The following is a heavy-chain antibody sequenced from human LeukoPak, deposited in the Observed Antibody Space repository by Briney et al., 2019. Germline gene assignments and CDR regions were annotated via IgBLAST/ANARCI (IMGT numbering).Heavy chain of an antibody. CDR1: DGSISSYY. J-gene: IGHJ5*02. CDR3: ARDNSVRDEAWWFNP. D-gene: IGHD5-24*01. Sequence: SETLSLTCTVSDGSISSYYWSWIRQPPGKGLEWIGYIYYSGSTNYNPSLKSRVTISVDTSKNQFSLKLSSVTAADTAVYYCARDNSVRDEAWWFNPWGQGTLVTVSS. CDR2: IYYSGST. V-gene: IGHV4-59*01.